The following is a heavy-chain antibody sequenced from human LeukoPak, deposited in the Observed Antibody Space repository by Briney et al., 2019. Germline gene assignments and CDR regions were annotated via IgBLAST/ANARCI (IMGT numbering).Heavy chain of an antibody. CDR3: ARGCAGSTCSTRHFDY. D-gene: IGHD2-2*02. CDR1: GFTFSTYS. CDR2: INSGSTYM. Sequence: SLRLSCAASGFTFSTYSMTWVRQAPRKGLEWVSSINSGSTYMFYADSVKGRFTISRDNAKNLLYLLVNSLRADDTALYYCARGCAGSTCSTRHFDYWGQGTLVTVSS. V-gene: IGHV3-21*06. J-gene: IGHJ4*02.